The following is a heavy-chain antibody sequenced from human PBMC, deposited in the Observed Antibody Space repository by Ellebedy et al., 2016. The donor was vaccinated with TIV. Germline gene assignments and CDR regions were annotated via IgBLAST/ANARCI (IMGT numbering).Heavy chain of an antibody. Sequence: GGSLRLSXAASGFISSPYAMHWVRQAPGKGLEWVAVISKDGSNKEYLDSVKGRFTISRDNPKNTLYLQMNSLRPEDTAVYYCAKEGYYYDSSSHNWFDPWGQGTQVTVSS. J-gene: IGHJ5*02. D-gene: IGHD3-22*01. CDR2: ISKDGSNK. CDR3: AKEGYYYDSSSHNWFDP. CDR1: GFISSPYA. V-gene: IGHV3-30*18.